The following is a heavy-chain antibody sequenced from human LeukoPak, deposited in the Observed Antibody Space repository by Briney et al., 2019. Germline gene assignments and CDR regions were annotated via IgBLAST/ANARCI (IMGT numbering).Heavy chain of an antibody. CDR1: GFTFSSYA. V-gene: IGHV3-23*01. CDR3: AKDVGWIQLWSFDY. D-gene: IGHD5-18*01. J-gene: IGHJ4*02. Sequence: GGSLRLSCAASGFTFSSYAMSWVRQAPGKGLEWVSGTGGSGDTTYYADSVKGRFTISRDNSKNTLYLQMNSLRAEDTALYYCAKDVGWIQLWSFDYWGQGTLVTVSS. CDR2: TGGSGDTT.